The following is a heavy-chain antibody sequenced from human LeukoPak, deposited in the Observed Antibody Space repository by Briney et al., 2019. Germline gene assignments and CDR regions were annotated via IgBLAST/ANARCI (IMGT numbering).Heavy chain of an antibody. CDR3: ARGSLRFYYDMDV. V-gene: IGHV3-74*01. CDR2: IASDGSST. J-gene: IGHJ6*02. CDR1: GFTFSSYW. Sequence: PGGSLRLSCAASGFTFSSYWMNWVRQAPGKGLVWVSRIASDGSSTTYADSVKGRFSISRDNAKNTLYLQMNSLRVEDTAVYYCARGSLRFYYDMDVWGQGTTVTVSS.